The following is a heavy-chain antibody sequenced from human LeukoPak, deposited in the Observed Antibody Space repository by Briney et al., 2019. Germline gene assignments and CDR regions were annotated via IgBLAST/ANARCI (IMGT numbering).Heavy chain of an antibody. CDR3: ARGRYYYDSSGYYYFDY. J-gene: IGHJ4*02. CDR1: GGSFSGYY. Sequence: SETLSLTCAVYGGSFSGYYWSWIRQPPGKGLEWVGSIYYSGSTYHNPSLKSQVTISVDTSKNQFSLKLSSVTAADTAVYYCARGRYYYDSSGYYYFDYWGQGTLVTVSS. CDR2: IYYSGST. D-gene: IGHD3-22*01. V-gene: IGHV4-34*01.